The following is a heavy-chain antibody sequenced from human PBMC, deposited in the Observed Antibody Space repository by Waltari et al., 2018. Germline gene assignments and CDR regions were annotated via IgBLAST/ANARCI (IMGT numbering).Heavy chain of an antibody. CDR2: IKNDGSTT. V-gene: IGHV3-74*01. J-gene: IGHJ4*02. Sequence: EVQLVESGGGSVQPGGSLRLACAASGFPFSNYIMHWVRQSSGGGLVWISRIKNDGSTTRYADSVGGRFTISRDNAKNTLYLDMNHLRVEDTAIYYCARDYNYKIDYWGQGILVTVSS. D-gene: IGHD3-22*01. CDR1: GFPFSNYI. CDR3: ARDYNYKIDY.